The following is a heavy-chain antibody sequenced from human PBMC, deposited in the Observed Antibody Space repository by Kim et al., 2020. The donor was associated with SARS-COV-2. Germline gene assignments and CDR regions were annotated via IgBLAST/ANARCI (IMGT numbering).Heavy chain of an antibody. D-gene: IGHD3-10*01. V-gene: IGHV3-21*01. J-gene: IGHJ4*02. CDR1: GFDYGNYI. Sequence: VGSLRLSCAASGFDYGNYIMNWVRQVPGKWLEWVSSISTDGSSTHYAPSVKGRFTISRDNAKNSLSLQMDSLRAEDTALYYCARDRASITVVRGVIGYWGQGTQVTVSS. CDR3: ARDRASITVVRGVIGY. CDR2: ISTDGSST.